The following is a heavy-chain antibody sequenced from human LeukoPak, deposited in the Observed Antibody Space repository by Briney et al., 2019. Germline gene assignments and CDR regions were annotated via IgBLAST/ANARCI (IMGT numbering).Heavy chain of an antibody. J-gene: IGHJ4*02. CDR2: IRSSGSTI. D-gene: IGHD5-12*01. CDR1: GSTFSSYS. V-gene: IGHV3-48*02. Sequence: PGGSLRLSCAASGSTFSSYSMNWVRQTPGKGLEWVSYIRSSGSTIYYADSVKGRFTISRDNAKNLLYLQMNSLRDEDTAIYYCARDLGGYADYWGQGTLVTVSP. CDR3: ARDLGGYADY.